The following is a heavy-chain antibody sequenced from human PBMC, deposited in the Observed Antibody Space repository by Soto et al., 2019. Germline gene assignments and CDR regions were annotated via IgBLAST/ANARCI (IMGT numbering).Heavy chain of an antibody. CDR1: GFTFSSYG. J-gene: IGHJ3*02. Sequence: QVQLVESGGGVVQPGRSLRLSCAASGFTFSSYGMHWVRQAPGKGLERVAVISYDGSNKYYADSVKGRVTSSRDNSKNTLYLQMNSLRAEDTAVYYCAKDYYGSGSYAFDICGQGTMVTVSS. CDR3: AKDYYGSGSYAFDI. CDR2: ISYDGSNK. V-gene: IGHV3-30*18. D-gene: IGHD3-10*01.